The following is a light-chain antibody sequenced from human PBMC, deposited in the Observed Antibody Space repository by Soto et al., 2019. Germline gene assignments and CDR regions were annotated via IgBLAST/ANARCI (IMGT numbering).Light chain of an antibody. CDR2: AAS. J-gene: IGKJ1*01. CDR1: QGISSW. Sequence: DIQMTQSLSSVSASVVDRVTITCRASQGISSWLAWYQQKPGKAPKLLIYAASSLQSGVPSRFSGSGSGTEFILTINNLQPEDFASYFCLQVYSFPRTFGLGTKGDIK. CDR3: LQVYSFPRT. V-gene: IGKV1-12*01.